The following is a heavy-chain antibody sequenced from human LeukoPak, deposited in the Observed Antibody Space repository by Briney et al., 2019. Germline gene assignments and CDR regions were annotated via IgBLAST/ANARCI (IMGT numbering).Heavy chain of an antibody. CDR1: GGSISSGGYS. CDR2: IYHSGST. Sequence: SETLSLTCAVSGGSISSGGYSWSWIRQPPGKGLEWIGYIYHSGSTYYNPSLKSRVTTSVDRSKNQFSLKLSSVTAADTAVYYCARAYGKRNWFDPWGQGTLVTVSS. CDR3: ARAYGKRNWFDP. V-gene: IGHV4-30-2*01. D-gene: IGHD3-10*01. J-gene: IGHJ5*02.